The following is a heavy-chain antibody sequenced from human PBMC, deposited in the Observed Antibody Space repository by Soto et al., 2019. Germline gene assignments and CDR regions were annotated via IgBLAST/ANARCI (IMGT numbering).Heavy chain of an antibody. CDR3: ARHLLGVTTPYFDY. V-gene: IGHV5-51*01. CDR1: GYKFTSYW. D-gene: IGHD4-17*01. Sequence: PRESLKISGKGSGYKFTSYWIGWVRQMPGKGLEWMGIIYPDDSDIRYSPSFQGQVTISADKSISTAYLQWSSLKASDTAMYYCARHLLGVTTPYFDYWGQGTLVTVSS. J-gene: IGHJ4*02. CDR2: IYPDDSDI.